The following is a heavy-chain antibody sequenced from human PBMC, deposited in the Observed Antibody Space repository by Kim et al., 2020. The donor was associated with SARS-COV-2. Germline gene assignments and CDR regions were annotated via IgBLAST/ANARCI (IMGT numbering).Heavy chain of an antibody. CDR3: ATGLVSSGWYFDY. V-gene: IGHV1-24*01. D-gene: IGHD6-19*01. Sequence: YAQKFQGRVTMTEDTSTDTAYMELSSLRSEDTAVYYCATGLVSSGWYFDYWGQGTLVTVSS. J-gene: IGHJ4*02.